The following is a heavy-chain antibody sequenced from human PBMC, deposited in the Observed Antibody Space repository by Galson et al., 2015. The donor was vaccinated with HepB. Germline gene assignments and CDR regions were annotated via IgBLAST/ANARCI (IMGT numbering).Heavy chain of an antibody. CDR1: GGTFSSYT. D-gene: IGHD2-2*01. V-gene: IGHV1-69*02. CDR3: ARGGPQVVIKNDAFDI. CDR2: IIPILGIA. Sequence: SVKVYCKASGGTFSSYTISWVRQAPAQGLEWMGRIIPILGIANYAQKFQGRVAFNADKSTGTAYMELSSLRSEDTAVYYCARGGPQVVIKNDAFDIWGQGTTVTVSS. J-gene: IGHJ3*02.